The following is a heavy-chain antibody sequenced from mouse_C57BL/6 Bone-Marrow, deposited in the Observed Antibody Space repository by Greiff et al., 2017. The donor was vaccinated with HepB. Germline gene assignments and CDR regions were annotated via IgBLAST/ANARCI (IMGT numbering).Heavy chain of an antibody. CDR3: ARSYGSSYGWYFDV. CDR2: IHPNSGST. D-gene: IGHD1-1*01. Sequence: QVQLQHPGAELVKPGASVKLSCKASGYTFTSYWMHWVKQRPGQGLEWIGMIHPNSGSTNYNEKFKSKATLTVDKSSSTAYMQLSSLTSEDSAVYYCARSYGSSYGWYFDVWGTGTTVTVSS. CDR1: GYTFTSYW. V-gene: IGHV1-64*01. J-gene: IGHJ1*03.